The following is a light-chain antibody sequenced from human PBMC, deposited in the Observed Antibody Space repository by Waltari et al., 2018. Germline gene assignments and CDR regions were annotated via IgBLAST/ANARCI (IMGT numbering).Light chain of an antibody. CDR3: SMYMGSGVWV. CDR1: SGSVSSTSY. CDR2: KGI. J-gene: IGLJ3*02. V-gene: IGLV8-61*01. Sequence: QTVVTQEPSLSVSPGGTVTLTCPLSSGSVSSTSYPTCYQQTPGPPPRTLVYKGIRRSSGVPDRFSGSILGNTAALTITGAQADDESDYYCSMYMGSGVWVFGGGTKLTVL.